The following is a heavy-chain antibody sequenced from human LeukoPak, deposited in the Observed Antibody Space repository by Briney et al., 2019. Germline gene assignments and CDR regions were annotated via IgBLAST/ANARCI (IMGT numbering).Heavy chain of an antibody. D-gene: IGHD1-1*01. Sequence: PSETLSLTCAVYGGSFSGYYWSWIRQPPGKGLEWIGEINHSGSTNYNPSLKSRVTISVDTSKNQFSLKLSSVTAEDTAVYYCASAYGSNYWGQGTLVTVSS. J-gene: IGHJ4*02. CDR3: ASAYGSNY. CDR1: GGSFSGYY. CDR2: INHSGST. V-gene: IGHV4-34*01.